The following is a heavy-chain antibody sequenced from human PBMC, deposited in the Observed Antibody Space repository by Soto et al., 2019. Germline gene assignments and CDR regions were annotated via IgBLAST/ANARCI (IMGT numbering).Heavy chain of an antibody. D-gene: IGHD4-17*01. J-gene: IGHJ4*02. V-gene: IGHV5-51*01. CDR1: GYSFTSYW. CDR2: IFPDDSDT. Sequence: PGESLKISCQVSGYSFTSYWIGWVRQMPGKGLEWMGIIFPDDSDTSYSPSFQGLVTITADKSINTAYLQWGSPKASDTAMYYCARQTGDGYGVYFDYWGQGTQVTVSS. CDR3: ARQTGDGYGVYFDY.